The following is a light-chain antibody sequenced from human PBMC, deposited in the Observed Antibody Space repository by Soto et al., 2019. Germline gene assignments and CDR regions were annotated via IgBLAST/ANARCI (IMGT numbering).Light chain of an antibody. Sequence: EIVLTQSPGTLSLSPGERATLSCRASQSVSSSYLAWYQQKPGQAPRLLIYGASSMATGIPDRFSGSGSETHLTLTNSRLEFEDFPVHYCHQHGSSPLTLGPETKVHLK. CDR3: HQHGSSPLT. J-gene: IGKJ3*01. CDR2: GAS. CDR1: QSVSSSY. V-gene: IGKV3-20*01.